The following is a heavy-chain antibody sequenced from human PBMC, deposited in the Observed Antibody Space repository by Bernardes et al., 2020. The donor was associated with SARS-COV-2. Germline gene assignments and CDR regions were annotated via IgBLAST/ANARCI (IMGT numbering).Heavy chain of an antibody. CDR2: ISGSGDRT. J-gene: IGHJ4*02. D-gene: IGHD3-22*01. Sequence: GWSLSLSCAASGFTFSSYAMSWVRQAPGKGLEWVSGISGSGDRTNYAGSVKGRFTISRDTSKSTLYLQMNSLRAEDTAVYYCAKGRDSGYLVPFDYWGQGTLVTVSS. CDR1: GFTFSSYA. V-gene: IGHV3-23*01. CDR3: AKGRDSGYLVPFDY.